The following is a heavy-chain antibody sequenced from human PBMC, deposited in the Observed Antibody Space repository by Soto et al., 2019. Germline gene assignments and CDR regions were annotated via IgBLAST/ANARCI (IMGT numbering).Heavy chain of an antibody. Sequence: EVQLVESGGDLVQPGGSLKLSCAASGFTFSGSAMHWLRQASGKGLEWVGRIRSKANSCATAYAASGKGRFTISRDDSKNTAYLQMNSLKTEDTAVYYCTRREVGATKGATIDYWGQGTLVTVSS. CDR2: IRSKANSCAT. D-gene: IGHD1-26*01. J-gene: IGHJ4*02. V-gene: IGHV3-73*01. CDR3: TRREVGATKGATIDY. CDR1: GFTFSGSA.